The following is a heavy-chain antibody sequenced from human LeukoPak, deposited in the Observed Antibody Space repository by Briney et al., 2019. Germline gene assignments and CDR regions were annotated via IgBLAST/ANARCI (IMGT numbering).Heavy chain of an antibody. CDR1: GYTFTCYD. CDR3: ARSSTVTPRRGYYYGMDV. V-gene: IGHV1-8*01. CDR2: MNPNSGNT. J-gene: IGHJ6*02. Sequence: GASVKVSCKASGYTFTCYDINWVRQATGQGLEWMGWMNPNSGNTGYAQKFQGRVTMTRNTSISTAYMELSSLRSEDTAVYYCARSSTVTPRRGYYYGMDVWGQGTTVTVSS. D-gene: IGHD4-17*01.